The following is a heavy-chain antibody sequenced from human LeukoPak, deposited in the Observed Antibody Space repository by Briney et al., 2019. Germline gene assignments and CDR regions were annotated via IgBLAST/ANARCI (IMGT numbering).Heavy chain of an antibody. CDR3: AKDQIRGYSGYDTFDY. V-gene: IGHV3-66*01. CDR1: GFTVSSNY. J-gene: IGHJ4*02. CDR2: IYSGGST. Sequence: GGSLRLSCAASGFTVSSNYMSWVRQAPGKGLEWVSVIYSGGSTYYADSVKGRFTISRDNSKNTLYLQMNSLRAEDTAVYYCAKDQIRGYSGYDTFDYWGQGTLVTVSS. D-gene: IGHD5-12*01.